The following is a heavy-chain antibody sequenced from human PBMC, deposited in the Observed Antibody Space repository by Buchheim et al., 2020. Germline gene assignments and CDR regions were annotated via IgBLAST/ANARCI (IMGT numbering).Heavy chain of an antibody. CDR1: GFRFGDYT. J-gene: IGHJ4*02. Sequence: EMQVVESGGGLVQPGRSLRLSCTVSGFRFGDYTMSWVRQAPGRGLEWVGFIRMKTNGGTKEYAASVKGRFTISRADSTSIAYLQMNSLKTEDTAVYYCTRHADLTGWPFDIWGQGAL. CDR2: IRMKTNGGTK. V-gene: IGHV3-49*04. CDR3: TRHADLTGWPFDI. D-gene: IGHD3-9*01.